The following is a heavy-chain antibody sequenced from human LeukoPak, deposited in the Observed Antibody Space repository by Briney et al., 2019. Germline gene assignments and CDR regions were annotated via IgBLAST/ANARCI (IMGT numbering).Heavy chain of an antibody. CDR3: ARDVGGERYFDY. CDR2: ISYDGSNK. Sequence: PGGFLRLSCAASGFTFSSYAMHWVRQAPGKGLEWVAVISYDGSNKYYADSVKGRFTISRDNSKNTLYLQMNSLRAEDTAVYYCARDVGGERYFDYWGQGTLVTVSS. J-gene: IGHJ4*02. CDR1: GFTFSSYA. V-gene: IGHV3-30*01. D-gene: IGHD4-17*01.